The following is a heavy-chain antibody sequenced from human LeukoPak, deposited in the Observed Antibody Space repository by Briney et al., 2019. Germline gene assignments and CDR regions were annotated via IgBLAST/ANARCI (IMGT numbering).Heavy chain of an antibody. D-gene: IGHD5-18*01. CDR1: GYTFTGYY. V-gene: IGHV1-69*13. J-gene: IGHJ6*03. Sequence: ASVKVSCKTSGYTFTGYYMHWVRQAPGQGLEWMGGIIPIFGTANYAQKFQGRVTITADESTSTAYMELSSLRSEDTAVYYCARDGRDTAMVDFYYYYMDVWGKGTTVTVSS. CDR3: ARDGRDTAMVDFYYYYMDV. CDR2: IIPIFGTA.